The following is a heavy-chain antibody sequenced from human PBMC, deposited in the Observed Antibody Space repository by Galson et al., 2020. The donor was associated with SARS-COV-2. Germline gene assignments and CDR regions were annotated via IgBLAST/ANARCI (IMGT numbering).Heavy chain of an antibody. CDR1: GFTFSSYE. J-gene: IGHJ3*01. CDR3: ARPYLAAASFFGAFDV. D-gene: IGHD2-15*01. V-gene: IGHV3-48*03. Sequence: GGSLRPSCAGSGFTFSSYEMNWVRQAPGKGLEWVSYISSSGTNIYYADSVKGRFTISRDNAKNSLYLQMTSLRAEDTAVYYCARPYLAAASFFGAFDVWGLGTMVTVSS. CDR2: ISSSGTNI.